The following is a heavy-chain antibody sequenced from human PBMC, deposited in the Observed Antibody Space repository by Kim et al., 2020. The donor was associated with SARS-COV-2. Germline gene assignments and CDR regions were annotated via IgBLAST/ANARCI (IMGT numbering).Heavy chain of an antibody. J-gene: IGHJ4*02. CDR3: ARRYCSTNGCESFDY. Sequence: QKFQGRVTITRDTSATTVYMELSSLRSEETAVYYCARRYCSTNGCESFDYWGQGTLVTVSS. D-gene: IGHD2-2*01. V-gene: IGHV1-3*01.